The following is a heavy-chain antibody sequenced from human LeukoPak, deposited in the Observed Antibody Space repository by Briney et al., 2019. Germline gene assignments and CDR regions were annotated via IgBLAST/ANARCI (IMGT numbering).Heavy chain of an antibody. CDR1: GFTFSTYW. CDR2: IYSGGNT. J-gene: IGHJ4*02. CDR3: ARDVCDGDCYPDY. Sequence: GGSLRLSCAASGFTFSTYWMHWVRQAPGKGLEWVSVIYSGGNTYYSDPVKGRFNISRDNSKNTVYLQMNSLRAEDTAVYYCARDVCDGDCYPDYWGQGTLVTVSS. V-gene: IGHV3-66*01. D-gene: IGHD2-21*02.